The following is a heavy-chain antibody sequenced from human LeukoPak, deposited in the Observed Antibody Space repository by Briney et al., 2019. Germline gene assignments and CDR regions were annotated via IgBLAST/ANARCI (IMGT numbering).Heavy chain of an antibody. V-gene: IGHV1-69*06. J-gene: IGHJ6*04. CDR3: ARGGEDYSNSYYYYYGMDV. CDR2: IIPIFGTA. D-gene: IGHD4-11*01. Sequence: SVKVSCKASGVTFSSYAISWVRQAPGQGLEWMGGIIPIFGTANYAQKFQGRVTITADKSTSTAYMELSSLRSEDTAVYYCARGGEDYSNSYYYYYGMDVWGKGTTVTVSS. CDR1: GVTFSSYA.